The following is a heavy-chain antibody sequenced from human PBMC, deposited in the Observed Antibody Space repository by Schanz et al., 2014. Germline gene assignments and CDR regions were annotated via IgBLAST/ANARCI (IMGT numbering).Heavy chain of an antibody. D-gene: IGHD4-17*01. J-gene: IGHJ3*02. CDR2: VSRSTPDI. V-gene: IGHV3-48*01. CDR3: ARKMKLGVYGGKGHDSLDI. Sequence: EEQLVESGGGLVQPGGSLRLSCAASGFSFSTYWMSWVRQAPGKGLEWVSYVSRSTPDIYYADSVKGRFTMSRDNAKNSVFLQMNSLRAEDTAVYYCARKMKLGVYGGKGHDSLDIWGQGTMVTVSS. CDR1: GFSFSTYW.